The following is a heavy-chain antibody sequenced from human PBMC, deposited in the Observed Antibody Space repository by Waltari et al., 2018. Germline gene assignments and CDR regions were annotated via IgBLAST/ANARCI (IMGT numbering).Heavy chain of an antibody. CDR1: GGPFSSST. V-gene: IGHV1-69*02. J-gene: IGHJ3*01. D-gene: IGHD1-26*01. Sequence: QVQLVQSGAAVKKPGSSVKVSCKASGGPFSSSTVTWVRQAPGQGLDWMGRIVPILGLTYYAQSFQGRVTISADESTSTVYMELRSLTFEDSAVYYCATSQSGTYYDAIVVWGQGTKVT. CDR3: ATSQSGTYYDAIVV. CDR2: IVPILGLT.